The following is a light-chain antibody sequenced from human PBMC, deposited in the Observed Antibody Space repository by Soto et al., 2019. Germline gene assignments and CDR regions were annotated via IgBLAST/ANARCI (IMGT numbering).Light chain of an antibody. Sequence: SYELTQPLSVSVALGQTARITCGGNNSGSKNVHWYQQKPGQAPVLVIYRDSNRPSGIPERFSGSNSGNTATLTISRAQAGDEADYYCQVWDSSTFYVFGAGTKLTVL. CDR1: NSGSKN. CDR2: RDS. J-gene: IGLJ1*01. CDR3: QVWDSSTFYV. V-gene: IGLV3-9*01.